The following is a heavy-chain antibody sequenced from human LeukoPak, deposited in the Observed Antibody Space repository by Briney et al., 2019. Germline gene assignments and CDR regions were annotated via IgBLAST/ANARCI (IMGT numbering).Heavy chain of an antibody. CDR3: AGLVGRYSSGLYYYYFDY. Sequence: PSETLSLTCTVSGDSINSLDLWSWVRQPPGKGLEWIGEMYLSGTTHSNPSVKSRVTISIDKSKNQFFLNLSSVTAADTAVYYCAGLVGRYSSGLYYYYFDYWGQGTLVSVSS. CDR1: GDSINSLDL. CDR2: MYLSGTT. V-gene: IGHV4-4*02. J-gene: IGHJ4*02. D-gene: IGHD3-22*01.